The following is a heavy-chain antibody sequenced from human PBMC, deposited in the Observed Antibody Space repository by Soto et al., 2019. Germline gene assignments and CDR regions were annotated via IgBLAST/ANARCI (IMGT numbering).Heavy chain of an antibody. CDR2: ISTSSRAI. V-gene: IGHV3-48*02. CDR1: GFTFSSYD. CDR3: ARDRGYCNGGSCYYMDV. D-gene: IGHD2-15*01. Sequence: EVQLVESVGGLVQPGGSLRLSCAASGFTFSSYDMNWVRQAPGKGLEWISYISTSSRAIHYADSVKGRFTISRDNVKNSLYLQMNSLRDEDTAVYYCARDRGYCNGGSCYYMDVWGKGTTGTVSS. J-gene: IGHJ6*03.